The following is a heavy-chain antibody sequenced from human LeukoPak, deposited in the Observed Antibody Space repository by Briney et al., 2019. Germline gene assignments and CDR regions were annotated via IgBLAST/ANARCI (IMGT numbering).Heavy chain of an antibody. J-gene: IGHJ4*02. D-gene: IGHD5-12*01. V-gene: IGHV3-23*01. Sequence: GGSLRLSCAASGFTFSSYAMSWVRQAPGKGLEWVSSIRGRGNYVYYADSVKGRFTISRDNSKNTLYLQMNSLRADDTAVFYCAKGGVYSGYDLSFDYWGQGTLVTVSS. CDR2: IRGRGNYV. CDR3: AKGGVYSGYDLSFDY. CDR1: GFTFSSYA.